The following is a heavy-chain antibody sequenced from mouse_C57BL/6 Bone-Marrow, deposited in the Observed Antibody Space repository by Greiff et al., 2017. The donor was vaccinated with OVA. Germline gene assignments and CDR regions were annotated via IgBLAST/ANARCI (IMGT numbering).Heavy chain of an antibody. V-gene: IGHV10-3*01. CDR2: IRSKSSNYAT. J-gene: IGHJ4*01. D-gene: IGHD2-4*01. Sequence: EVQRVESGGGLVQPKGSLKLSCAASGFTFNTYAMHWVRQAPGKGLEWVARIRSKSSNYATYYADSVKDRFTISRDDSQSMLYLQMNNLKTEDTAMYYCVRPYDYDRGYYAMDYWGQGTSVTVSS. CDR1: GFTFNTYA. CDR3: VRPYDYDRGYYAMDY.